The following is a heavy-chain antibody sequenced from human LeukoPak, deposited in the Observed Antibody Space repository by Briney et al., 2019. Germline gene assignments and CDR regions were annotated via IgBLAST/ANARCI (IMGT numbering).Heavy chain of an antibody. Sequence: SETLSLTCSVSGTSISSSSHSWGWIRQPPGTGLEWIGTTYYSGSTHYNSSLKSRITMSVDTSKNQVSLKLSSVTAADTAVYYCARHEAAPGGGYYGMDVWGQGTTVTVSS. CDR2: TYYSGST. J-gene: IGHJ6*02. D-gene: IGHD2-15*01. CDR3: ARHEAAPGGGYYGMDV. CDR1: GTSISSSSHS. V-gene: IGHV4-39*01.